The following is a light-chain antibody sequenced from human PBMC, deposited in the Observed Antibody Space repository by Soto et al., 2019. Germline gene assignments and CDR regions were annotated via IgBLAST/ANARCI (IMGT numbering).Light chain of an antibody. V-gene: IGKV3-20*01. CDR1: QSVSSSY. CDR2: GAS. Sequence: IGLTQSPGTLSLSPGERATLSCRASQSVSSSYLAWYQQKPGQAPRLLIYGASSRATGIPDRFSGSGSGTDFTLTISRLEPEDFAVYYCQQYGSSPFTFGPGTKVDN. CDR3: QQYGSSPFT. J-gene: IGKJ3*01.